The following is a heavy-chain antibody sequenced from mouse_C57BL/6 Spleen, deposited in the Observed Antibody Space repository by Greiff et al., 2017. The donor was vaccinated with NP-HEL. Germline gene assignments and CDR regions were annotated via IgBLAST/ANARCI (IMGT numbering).Heavy chain of an antibody. CDR1: GFTFSSYA. V-gene: IGHV5-4*03. D-gene: IGHD1-1*02. Sequence: EVKVVESGGGLVKPGGSLKLSCAASGFTFSSYAMSWVRQTPEKRLEWVATISDGGSYTYYPDNVKGRFTISRDNAKNNLYLQMSHLKSEDTAMYYCARLWSWYFDVWGTGTTVTVSS. J-gene: IGHJ1*03. CDR2: ISDGGSYT. CDR3: ARLWSWYFDV.